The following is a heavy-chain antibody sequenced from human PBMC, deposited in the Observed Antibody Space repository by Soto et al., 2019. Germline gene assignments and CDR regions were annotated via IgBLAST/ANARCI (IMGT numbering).Heavy chain of an antibody. CDR3: ARLPGYCSGGSCYLHFDY. CDR2: INHSGRT. D-gene: IGHD2-15*01. V-gene: IGHV4-34*01. Sequence: QVQLQQWGAGLLKPSETLSLTCAVYGGSFSGYYWSWIRQPPGKGLEWIGEINHSGRTNYNPSRKSRVPISVDTPKHQFSLKLSSVTAAATAVYYCARLPGYCSGGSCYLHFDYWGQGTLVTVSS. CDR1: GGSFSGYY. J-gene: IGHJ4*02.